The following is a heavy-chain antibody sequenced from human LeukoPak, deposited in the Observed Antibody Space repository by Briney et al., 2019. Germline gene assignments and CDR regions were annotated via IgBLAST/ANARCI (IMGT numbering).Heavy chain of an antibody. D-gene: IGHD2-2*01. CDR1: GYTFTSYG. CDR2: ISAYNGNT. CDR3: ARGGGEVVVVPAAPTVYMDV. V-gene: IGHV1-18*01. J-gene: IGHJ6*03. Sequence: ASVKVSCKASGYTFTSYGISWVRQAPGQGLEWMGWISAYNGNTNYAQKLQGRVTMTTDTSTSTAYMELRSLRSDDTAVYCCARGGGEVVVVPAAPTVYMDVWGKGTTVTVSS.